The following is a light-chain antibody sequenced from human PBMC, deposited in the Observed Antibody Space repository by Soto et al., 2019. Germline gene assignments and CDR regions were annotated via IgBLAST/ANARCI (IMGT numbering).Light chain of an antibody. CDR2: WAS. Sequence: DIVMTQSPDSLTVSLGERATINCKSSQSVLYSSNNKNYLAWYQQKPGQPPRLLIYWASTREFGVPDRFSGSGSGTDFTLTISSLQAVDVAVYYCQQYYSTPQTFGQGTKVEIK. CDR3: QQYYSTPQT. J-gene: IGKJ1*01. V-gene: IGKV4-1*01. CDR1: QSVLYSSNNKNY.